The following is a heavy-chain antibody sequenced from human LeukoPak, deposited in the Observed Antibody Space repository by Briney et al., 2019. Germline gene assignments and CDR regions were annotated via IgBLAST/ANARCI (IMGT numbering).Heavy chain of an antibody. Sequence: GSLRLSCAASGFTFSSYAMSWVRQAPGKGLEWVSAISGSGGSTYYADSVKGRFTISRDSSKNTLYLQMNSLRAEDTAVYYCAKSRAKWFGELLPEYFQHWGQGTLVTVSS. CDR3: AKSRAKWFGELLPEYFQH. V-gene: IGHV3-23*01. CDR1: GFTFSSYA. D-gene: IGHD3-10*01. CDR2: ISGSGGST. J-gene: IGHJ1*01.